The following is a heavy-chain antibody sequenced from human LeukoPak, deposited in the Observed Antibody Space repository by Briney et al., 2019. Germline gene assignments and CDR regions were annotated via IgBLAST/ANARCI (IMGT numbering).Heavy chain of an antibody. V-gene: IGHV1-2*02. CDR1: GYTFTGYY. CDR2: INPNSGGT. Sequence: ASVKVFSKASGYTFTGYYMHWVRQAPGQGLEWMGWINPNSGGTNYAQKFQGRVTMTRDTSISTAYMELSRLRSDDTAVYYCARPLTTVTPGYWGQGTLVTVSS. D-gene: IGHD4-17*01. J-gene: IGHJ4*02. CDR3: ARPLTTVTPGY.